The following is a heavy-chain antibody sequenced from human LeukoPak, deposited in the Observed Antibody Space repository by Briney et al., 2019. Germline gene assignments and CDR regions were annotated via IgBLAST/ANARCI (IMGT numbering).Heavy chain of an antibody. CDR3: AKRTSGTSTLIDY. Sequence: PGGSLRLSCEASRFTFSSYGMSWVRQAPGKGLEWVSAISDSGGRTYYADSVKGRFTISRDNSKNTLYLQMNSLRAEDTAVYYCAKRTSGTSTLIDYWGQGTLVTVSS. D-gene: IGHD3-10*01. J-gene: IGHJ4*02. CDR2: ISDSGGRT. V-gene: IGHV3-23*01. CDR1: RFTFSSYG.